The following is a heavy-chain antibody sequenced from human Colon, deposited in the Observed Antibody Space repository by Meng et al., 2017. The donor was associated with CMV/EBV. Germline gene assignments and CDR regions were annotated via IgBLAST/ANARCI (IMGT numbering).Heavy chain of an antibody. CDR2: IYRDNTT. CDR3: ARICVPTSCSFSDY. CDR1: GFNVTGNY. J-gene: IGHJ4*01. Sequence: GESLKISCVGSGFNVTGNYMSWVRQAPGKGLEWVSLIYRDNTTNYSDFVKGRFTISRDTPKNTLCLQMNNLRADDTAVYYCARICVPTSCSFSDYWGHGILVTVSS. V-gene: IGHV3-66*01. D-gene: IGHD2-2*01.